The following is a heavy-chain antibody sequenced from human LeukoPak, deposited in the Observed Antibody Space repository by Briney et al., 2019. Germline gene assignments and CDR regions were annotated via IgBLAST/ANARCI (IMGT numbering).Heavy chain of an antibody. V-gene: IGHV4-59*01. Sequence: PSETLSLTCTVSGGSISTYYWSWIRQPPGKGLEYIGYIYYSGSTNYNPSLKSRVTMSLDTSKNQFSLKLSSVTAADTAVYYCAREEAPHGFDIWGQGTMVTVSS. CDR1: GGSISTYY. J-gene: IGHJ3*02. CDR2: IYYSGST. CDR3: AREEAPHGFDI.